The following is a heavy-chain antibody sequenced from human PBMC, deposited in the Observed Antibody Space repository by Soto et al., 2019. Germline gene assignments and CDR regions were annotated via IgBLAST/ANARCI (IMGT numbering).Heavy chain of an antibody. CDR3: ARDSGLEWLHYYGMDV. CDR1: GFTFSSYS. Sequence: PGGSLRLSCAASGFTFSSYSMNWVRQAPGKGLEWVSYISSSSSTIYYADSVKGRFTISRDNAKNSLYLQMNSLRDEDTAVYYCARDSGLEWLHYYGMDVWGQGTTVTVSS. D-gene: IGHD3-3*01. J-gene: IGHJ6*02. V-gene: IGHV3-48*02. CDR2: ISSSSSTI.